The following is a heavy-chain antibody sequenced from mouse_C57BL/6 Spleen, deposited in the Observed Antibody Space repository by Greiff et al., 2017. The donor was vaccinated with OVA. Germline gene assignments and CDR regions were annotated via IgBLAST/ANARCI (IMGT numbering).Heavy chain of an antibody. CDR2: IWSGGST. Sequence: QVQLQQSGPGLVQPSQSLSITCTVSGFSLTSYGVHWVRQSPGKGLEWLGVIWSGGSTDYNAAFISRLSISKDNSKSQVFFKMNSLQADDTAIYYCARTSYGSSSYYFDYWGQGTTRTVSS. J-gene: IGHJ2*01. D-gene: IGHD1-1*01. V-gene: IGHV2-2*01. CDR1: GFSLTSYG. CDR3: ARTSYGSSSYYFDY.